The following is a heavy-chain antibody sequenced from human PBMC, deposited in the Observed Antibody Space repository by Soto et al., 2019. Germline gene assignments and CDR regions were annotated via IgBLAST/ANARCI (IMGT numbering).Heavy chain of an antibody. Sequence: GASVKVSCKASGYTFTSYDINWVRQATGQGLEWMGWINPNSGNTGYAQKFQGRVTMTRNTSISTAYMELSSLRSEDTAVYYCARGILREYSGYDDYWGQGTMVTVSS. J-gene: IGHJ4*02. CDR2: INPNSGNT. CDR3: ARGILREYSGYDDY. D-gene: IGHD5-12*01. V-gene: IGHV1-8*01. CDR1: GYTFTSYD.